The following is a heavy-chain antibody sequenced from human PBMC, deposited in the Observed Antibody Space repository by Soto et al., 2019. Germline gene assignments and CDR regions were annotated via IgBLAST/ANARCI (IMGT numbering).Heavy chain of an antibody. V-gene: IGHV1-18*01. D-gene: IGHD2-15*01. CDR3: ASVLHGAGMGG. J-gene: IGHJ6*02. CDR2: ITTYNGNT. CDR1: RYIFTNYG. Sequence: QVQLVQSGVEVREPGASVKVSCKAVRYIFTNYGVSWVRQAPGQGLEWMGWITTYNGNTEYAQKFQGRVTMTTDASTSTAHMELRSQIAYDKAIYSFASVLHGAGMGGGGHGTTVTVCS.